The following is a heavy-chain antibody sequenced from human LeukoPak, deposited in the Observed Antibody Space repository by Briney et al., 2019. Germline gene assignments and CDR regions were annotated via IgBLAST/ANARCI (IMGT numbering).Heavy chain of an antibody. CDR3: ARVQIAYYYDSSGAYFDY. Sequence: SETLSLTCTVSGYSLSSGYYWGWIRQPPGKGLEWIGSVDHSGGTYYNPSLRSRVSISVDTSKNQFSLKLSSVTAADTAVYYCARVQIAYYYDSSGAYFDYWGQGTLVTVSS. CDR2: VDHSGGT. D-gene: IGHD3-22*01. J-gene: IGHJ4*02. CDR1: GYSLSSGYY. V-gene: IGHV4-38-2*02.